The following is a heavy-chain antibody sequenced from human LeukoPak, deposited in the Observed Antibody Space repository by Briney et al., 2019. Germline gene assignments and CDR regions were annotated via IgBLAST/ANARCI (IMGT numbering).Heavy chain of an antibody. J-gene: IGHJ4*02. CDR3: ARVHYYGSGSYYDM. Sequence: GGSLRLSCVASGFTFSGHSMSWVRQAPGQGLEWVSSIYISGDSAFFADSVKGRFTISRDNSKNTVYLQMNSLKAEDTAVYYCARVHYYGSGSYYDMRGPGTLVTVSS. CDR1: GFTFSGHS. CDR2: IYISGDSA. V-gene: IGHV3-23*01. D-gene: IGHD3-10*01.